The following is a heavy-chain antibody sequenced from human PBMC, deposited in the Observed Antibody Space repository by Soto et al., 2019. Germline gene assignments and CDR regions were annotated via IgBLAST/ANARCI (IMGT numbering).Heavy chain of an antibody. Sequence: SETLSLTCAVYGGSVNGYYWNWIRQPPGKGLEWIGEINHTGGTHYNTSLKSRVTMSVDTSKNQFSLRLSSVTAADTAIYYCATRITVFGLLIPPFDPWGQGTQVTVSS. V-gene: IGHV4-34*01. CDR1: GGSVNGYY. D-gene: IGHD3-3*01. CDR3: ATRITVFGLLIPPFDP. J-gene: IGHJ5*02. CDR2: INHTGGT.